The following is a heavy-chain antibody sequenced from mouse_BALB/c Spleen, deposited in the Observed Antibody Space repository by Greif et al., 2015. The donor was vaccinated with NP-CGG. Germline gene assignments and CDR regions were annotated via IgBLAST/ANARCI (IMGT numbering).Heavy chain of an antibody. V-gene: IGHV2-9*02. J-gene: IGHJ3*01. Sequence: QVQLKDSGPGLVAPSQSLSITCTVSGFSLTSYGVHWVRQPPGKGLEWLGVIWAGGSTNYNSALMSRLSISKDNSKSXVFLKMNSLQTDDTAMYYCARDPTCYRYDGAYWGQGTLVTVSA. CDR2: IWAGGST. D-gene: IGHD2-14*01. CDR1: GFSLTSYG. CDR3: ARDPTCYRYDGAY.